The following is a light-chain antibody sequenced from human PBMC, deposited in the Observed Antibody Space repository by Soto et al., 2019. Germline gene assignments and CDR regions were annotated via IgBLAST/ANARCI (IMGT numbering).Light chain of an antibody. J-gene: IGKJ5*01. CDR3: QQYGTSPRT. V-gene: IGKV3-20*01. CDR1: QSVRSTH. CDR2: GAS. Sequence: DIGLTKSPGTLTLSQGESATLSCRASQSVRSTHLAWYQLKPGQAPRLFIYGASSRATGIPDRFSGSGSGTDFTLTISRLEPEDFAVYICQQYGTSPRTFGQGTRLEI.